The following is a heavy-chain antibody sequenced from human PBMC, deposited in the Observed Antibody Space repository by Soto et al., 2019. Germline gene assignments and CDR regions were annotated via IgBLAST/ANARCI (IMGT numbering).Heavy chain of an antibody. V-gene: IGHV4-59*01. CDR2: IYYSGST. CDR3: ARGVDRQWADY. J-gene: IGHJ4*02. Sequence: SETLSLTCTVSGGSLNAYFWTWIRQPPGKGLEWIGYIYYSGSTNYNPSLKSRVSISLHTSKNQSSLKLSSVTAADTAVYYCARGVDRQWADYWGQGTLVTVSS. D-gene: IGHD6-19*01. CDR1: GGSLNAYF.